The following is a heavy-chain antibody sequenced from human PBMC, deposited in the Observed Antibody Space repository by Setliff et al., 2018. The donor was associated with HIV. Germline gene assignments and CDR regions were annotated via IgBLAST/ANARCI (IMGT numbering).Heavy chain of an antibody. CDR3: ARGGPLGSWLNFYYSGMEV. J-gene: IGHJ6*02. Sequence: ASVKVPCKASGYTFNGYGMHWVRQAPGKRFEWMGWINGDNGDTKDSGKFQGRVTITRDTSAKIVYMEVSSLRSEDTAIYYCARGGPLGSWLNFYYSGMEVWGQGTTVTVSS. CDR2: INGDNGDT. CDR1: GYTFNGYG. D-gene: IGHD6-13*01. V-gene: IGHV1-3*01.